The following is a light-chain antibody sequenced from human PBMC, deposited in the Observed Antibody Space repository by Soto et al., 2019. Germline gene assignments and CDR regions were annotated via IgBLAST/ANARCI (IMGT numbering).Light chain of an antibody. V-gene: IGLV2-14*01. CDR3: TSSTSDSLYV. CDR1: TSDVGTSNY. CDR2: YVT. Sequence: QSALTQPASVSGSPGQSITISCTGTTSDVGTSNYVSWYQQFPCEVPKLLIHYVTDRPSGVSSRFSGSKSGNTASLTISGLQAEDEADYFCTSSTSDSLYVFGSGTKLTVL. J-gene: IGLJ1*01.